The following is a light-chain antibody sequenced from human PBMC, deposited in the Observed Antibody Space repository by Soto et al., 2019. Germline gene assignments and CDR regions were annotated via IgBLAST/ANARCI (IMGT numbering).Light chain of an antibody. CDR1: QSISSY. CDR2: AES. J-gene: IGKJ1*01. CDR3: QQSYSTPKT. Sequence: IQMTHSPSSLSASVVDIVTITCRASQSISSYLNWYQQKQGQAPNLLIYAESNLQSGVPSRFSGSGSGKDFTITISSLQNEDFENYYCQQSYSTPKTCGQGTKGDIK. V-gene: IGKV1-39*01.